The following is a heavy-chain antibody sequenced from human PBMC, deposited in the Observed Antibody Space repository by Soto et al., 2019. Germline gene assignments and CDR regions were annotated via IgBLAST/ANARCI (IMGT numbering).Heavy chain of an antibody. D-gene: IGHD5-18*01. CDR2: ISYDGSNK. Sequence: XXSLRLSCAASGFTFSSYAMHWVPQAPGKGLEWVAVISYDGSNKYYADSVKGRLTISRDNSKNTLYLQMNSLRAEDTAVYYCAKVRGYSYGLDFDYWGQGTLVTVSS. CDR3: AKVRGYSYGLDFDY. J-gene: IGHJ4*02. V-gene: IGHV3-30-3*01. CDR1: GFTFSSYA.